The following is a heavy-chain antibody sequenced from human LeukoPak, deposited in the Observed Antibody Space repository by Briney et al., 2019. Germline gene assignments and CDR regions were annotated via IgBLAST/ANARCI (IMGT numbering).Heavy chain of an antibody. D-gene: IGHD2-15*01. Sequence: SVNLSLNCTVSGCCVSSYSWSWLRQPPGQGLEWIGSIYYSGSTNYNPSLKGRVTTSVDTSKNQFSLKLSSVTAADTAVYYCARGLVVATDDAFDIWGQGTMVTVSS. J-gene: IGHJ3*02. CDR3: ARGLVVATDDAFDI. CDR2: IYYSGST. V-gene: IGHV4-59*02. CDR1: GCCVSSYS.